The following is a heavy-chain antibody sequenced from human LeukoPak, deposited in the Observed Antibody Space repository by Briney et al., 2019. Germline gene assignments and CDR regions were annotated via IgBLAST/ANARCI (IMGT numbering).Heavy chain of an antibody. Sequence: SETLSLTCTVSGGSISSYYWSWIRQPPGKGLEWIGYIYYSGSTNYNPSLKSRVTISVDTSKNQFSLKLSSVTAADTAVYYCAKSGTQGKLWLRAWFDPWGQGTLVTVSS. CDR2: IYYSGST. V-gene: IGHV4-59*01. D-gene: IGHD5-18*01. CDR1: GGSISSYY. CDR3: AKSGTQGKLWLRAWFDP. J-gene: IGHJ5*02.